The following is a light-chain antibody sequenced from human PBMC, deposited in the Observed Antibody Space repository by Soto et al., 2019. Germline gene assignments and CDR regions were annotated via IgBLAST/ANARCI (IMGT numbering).Light chain of an antibody. V-gene: IGLV2-8*01. CDR3: SSYAGSNNWV. CDR1: SSDVGGYKY. CDR2: EVS. J-gene: IGLJ3*02. Sequence: QSVLTQPPSASGSLGQSVTISCTGTSSDVGGYKYVSWYQQHPGKAPKLMIYEVSKRPSGVPDRFSGSKSGNTASLTVSGLQAEDEADYYCSSYAGSNNWVFGGGTKLTVL.